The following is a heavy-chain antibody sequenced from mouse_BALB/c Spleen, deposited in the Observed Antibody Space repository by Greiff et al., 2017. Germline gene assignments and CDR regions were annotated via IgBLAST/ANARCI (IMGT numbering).Heavy chain of an antibody. J-gene: IGHJ3*01. D-gene: IGHD2-1*01. CDR1: GFNIKDTY. CDR3: ASDGNYVGFAY. CDR2: IDPANGNT. V-gene: IGHV14-3*02. Sequence: VQLKESGAELVRSGASVKLSCTASGFNIKDTYMHWVKQRPEQGLEWIGRIDPANGNTKYDPKFQGKATITADTSSNTAYLQLSSLTSEDTAVYYCASDGNYVGFAYWGQGTLVTVSA.